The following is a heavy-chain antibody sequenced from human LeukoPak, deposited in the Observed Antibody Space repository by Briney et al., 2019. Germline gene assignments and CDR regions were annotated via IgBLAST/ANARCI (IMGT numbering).Heavy chain of an antibody. J-gene: IGHJ6*02. CDR2: ISYDGTNK. CDR1: GFTFSSYS. V-gene: IGHV3-30*04. Sequence: PGGSLRLSCAASGFTFSSYSQHWVRQAPGKGLEWVAVISYDGTNKYYGDSVKGRFTISRDNSKNTLYLQMNSLRAEDTAVYYCARGPERTGVGTRYYYDMDVWGQGTTVTFSS. D-gene: IGHD2-8*01. CDR3: ARGPERTGVGTRYYYDMDV.